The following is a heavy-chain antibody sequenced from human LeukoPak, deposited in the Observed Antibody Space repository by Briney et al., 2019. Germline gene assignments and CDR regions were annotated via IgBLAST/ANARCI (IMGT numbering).Heavy chain of an antibody. CDR3: AKDWSCDT. CDR2: ISDSGGKT. V-gene: IGHV3-23*01. CDR1: GFTFITYA. J-gene: IGHJ3*02. Sequence: PGGSLRLSCAASGFTFITYATTWVRQAPGKGLEWVSAISDSGGKTHYADSVRGRFTISRDNSKNTLFLQMNSLRPEDTAVYYCAKDWSCDTWGQGTMVTVSS.